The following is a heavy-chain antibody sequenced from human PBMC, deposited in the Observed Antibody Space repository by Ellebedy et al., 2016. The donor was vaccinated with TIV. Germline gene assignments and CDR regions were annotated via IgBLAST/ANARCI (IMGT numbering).Heavy chain of an antibody. Sequence: GGSLRLXXAASGFTFSSYAMSWVRQAPGKGLVWVSRINSDGSSTSYADSVKGRFTISRDNAKNTLYLQMNSLRAEDTAVYYCAREGFLDITFFDYWGQGTLVTVSS. CDR1: GFTFSSYA. V-gene: IGHV3-74*01. D-gene: IGHD3/OR15-3a*01. CDR3: AREGFLDITFFDY. CDR2: INSDGSST. J-gene: IGHJ4*02.